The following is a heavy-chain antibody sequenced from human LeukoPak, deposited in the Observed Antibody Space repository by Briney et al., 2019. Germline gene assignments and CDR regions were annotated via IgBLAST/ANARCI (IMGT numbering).Heavy chain of an antibody. CDR1: GGSISSYY. CDR3: ARADWKRYCSSTSCYDRPY. Sequence: SETLSLTCTVSGGSISSYYWSWIRQPPGKGLEWIGYIYYSGSTNYNPSLKSRVTISVDRSKNQFSLKLSSVTAADTAVYYCARADWKRYCSSTSCYDRPYWGQGTLVTVSS. V-gene: IGHV4-59*12. CDR2: IYYSGST. J-gene: IGHJ4*02. D-gene: IGHD2-2*01.